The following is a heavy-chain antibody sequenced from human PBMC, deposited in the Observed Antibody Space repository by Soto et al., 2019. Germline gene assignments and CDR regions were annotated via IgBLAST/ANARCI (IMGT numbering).Heavy chain of an antibody. Sequence: QVQLQESGPGLVKPSETLSLTCTVSGGSVSSGSYYWSWIRQPPGKGLERIGNIYYSGRTNYNPSLKRRVTIAVDTTKNQFSLKLSFVTAADTAVYYCARDSRGGALGDYWGQGTLVTVSS. J-gene: IGHJ4*02. CDR2: IYYSGRT. CDR1: GGSVSSGSYY. V-gene: IGHV4-61*01. CDR3: ARDSRGGALGDY. D-gene: IGHD2-21*01.